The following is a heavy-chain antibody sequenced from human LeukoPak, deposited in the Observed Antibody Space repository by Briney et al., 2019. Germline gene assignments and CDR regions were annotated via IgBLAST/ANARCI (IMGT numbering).Heavy chain of an antibody. D-gene: IGHD4-17*01. J-gene: IGHJ4*02. V-gene: IGHV3-21*01. Sequence: PGRSLRLSCAASGFTFSSYSMNWVRQAPGKGLEWVSSISSSSSYIYYADSVKGRSTISRDNAKNSLYLQMNSLRAEDTAVYYCARVFGGTTVKLDYWGQGTLVTVSS. CDR1: GFTFSSYS. CDR2: ISSSSSYI. CDR3: ARVFGGTTVKLDY.